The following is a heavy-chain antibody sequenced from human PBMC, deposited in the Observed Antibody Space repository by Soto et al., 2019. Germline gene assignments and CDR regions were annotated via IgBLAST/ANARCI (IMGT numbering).Heavy chain of an antibody. CDR2: IIPRFGTT. J-gene: IGHJ6*02. CDR3: AKSLGGEIYYYYYAMDV. V-gene: IGHV1-69*06. Sequence: QVQVVQSGAEVKRPGSSVNVSCKASGGYFNNRQTLNSYPISWVRQAPGQGLEWMGGIIPRFGTTIYAQRFQGRVTITADKSTSTTYLEVNNVTSDDSAVYHCAKSLGGEIYYYYYAMDVWGQGTTVTVSS. D-gene: IGHD3-16*01. CDR1: GGYFNNRQTLNSYP.